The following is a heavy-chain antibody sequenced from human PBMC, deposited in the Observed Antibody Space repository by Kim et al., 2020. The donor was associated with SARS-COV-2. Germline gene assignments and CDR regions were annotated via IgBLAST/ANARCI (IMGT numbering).Heavy chain of an antibody. D-gene: IGHD5-12*01. Sequence: ASVKVSCKASGYTFTSYGISWVRQAPGQGLEWMGWISAYNGNTNYAQKLQGRVTMTTDTSTSTAYMELRSLGSDDTAVYYCARDRVGRRWLHLKGAIDYWGQGTLVTVSS. CDR2: ISAYNGNT. CDR1: GYTFTSYG. CDR3: ARDRVGRRWLHLKGAIDY. J-gene: IGHJ4*02. V-gene: IGHV1-18*01.